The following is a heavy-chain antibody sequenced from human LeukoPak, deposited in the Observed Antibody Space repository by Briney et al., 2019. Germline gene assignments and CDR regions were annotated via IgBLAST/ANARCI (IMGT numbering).Heavy chain of an antibody. J-gene: IGHJ4*02. CDR2: MNQGGNEK. CDR3: TRDWSGRVAGHF. CDR1: GFTFSSYW. V-gene: IGHV3-7*05. Sequence: GGSLRLSCVGSGFTFSSYWLSWVRQAPGKGLEWVATMNQGGNEKYYVDSVKGRFTISRDNAKKSLYLQMNSLRDEDTAVYYCTRDWSGRVAGHFWGQGTLVAVSS. D-gene: IGHD6-19*01.